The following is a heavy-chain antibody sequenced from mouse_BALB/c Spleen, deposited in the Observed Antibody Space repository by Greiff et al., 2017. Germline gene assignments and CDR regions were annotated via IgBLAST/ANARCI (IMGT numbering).Heavy chain of an antibody. CDR3: ARGGGLWYDRGGFAY. D-gene: IGHD2-1*01. Sequence: VKVVESGPGLVAPSQSLSITCTVSGFSLTSYGVHWVRQPPGKGLEWLGVIWAGGSTNYNSALMSRLSISKDNSKSQVFLKMNSLQTDDTAMYYWARGGGLWYDRGGFAYWGQGTLVTVSA. CDR1: GFSLTSYG. CDR2: IWAGGST. V-gene: IGHV2-9*02. J-gene: IGHJ3*01.